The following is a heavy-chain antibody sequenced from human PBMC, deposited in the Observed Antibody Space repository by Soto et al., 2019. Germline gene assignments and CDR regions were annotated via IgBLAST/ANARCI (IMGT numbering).Heavy chain of an antibody. Sequence: QVQLVQSGAEVKKPGSSVKVSCKASGGTFSSYAISWVRQAPGQGLEWMGGIIPIFGTANYAQKFQGRVTITADESTSTAYMELSRLRSEDTAVYYCARPGGYDSSGYYDHDAFDILGQGTMVTVSS. J-gene: IGHJ3*02. CDR3: ARPGGYDSSGYYDHDAFDI. V-gene: IGHV1-69*01. D-gene: IGHD3-22*01. CDR2: IIPIFGTA. CDR1: GGTFSSYA.